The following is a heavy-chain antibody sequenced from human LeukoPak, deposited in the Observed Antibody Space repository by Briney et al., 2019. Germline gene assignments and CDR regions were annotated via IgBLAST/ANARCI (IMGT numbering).Heavy chain of an antibody. Sequence: ASVKVSCKASGYTFTGYYMHWVRQAPGQGLGWMGWINPNSGGTNYAQKFQGRVTMTRDTSISTAYMELSRLRSDDTAVYYCARDSLDPDYDILTGYYSPNYFDYWGQGTLVTVSS. CDR3: ARDSLDPDYDILTGYYSPNYFDY. CDR2: INPNSGGT. J-gene: IGHJ4*02. D-gene: IGHD3-9*01. V-gene: IGHV1-2*02. CDR1: GYTFTGYY.